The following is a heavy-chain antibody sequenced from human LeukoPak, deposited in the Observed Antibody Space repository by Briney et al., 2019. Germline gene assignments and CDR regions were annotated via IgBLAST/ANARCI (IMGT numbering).Heavy chain of an antibody. CDR3: AKDSGAQSNWFDP. D-gene: IGHD5-12*01. CDR2: ISGSGGST. V-gene: IGHV3-23*01. J-gene: IGHJ5*02. CDR1: GFTLSSNA. Sequence: GGSLRLSCAASGFTLSSNAMSWVRQAPGKGLEWVSGISGSGGSTYYADSVKGRFAISRDNSKNTLYLQMNSLRAEDTAVYYCAKDSGAQSNWFDPWGQGTLVTVSS.